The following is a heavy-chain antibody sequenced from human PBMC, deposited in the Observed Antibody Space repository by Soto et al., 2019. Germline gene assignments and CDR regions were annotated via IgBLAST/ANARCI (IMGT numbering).Heavy chain of an antibody. CDR1: GFTFSSYS. CDR3: QAEQGAFDI. V-gene: IGHV3-21*01. J-gene: IGHJ3*02. Sequence: EVQLVESGGGLVKPGGSLRLSCAASGFTFSSYSMNCVRQAPGKGLEWVSSISSSSSYIYYADSVKGRVTISRDNAKTSLYLQMNSLGAEDTAVYYCQAEQGAFDIWGQGTMVTVS. D-gene: IGHD6-19*01. CDR2: ISSSSSYI.